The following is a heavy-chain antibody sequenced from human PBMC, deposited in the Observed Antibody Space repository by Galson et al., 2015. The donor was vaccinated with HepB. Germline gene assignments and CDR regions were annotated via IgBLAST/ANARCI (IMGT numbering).Heavy chain of an antibody. CDR2: IVPVLDVA. Sequence: SVKVSCKASGGTFSSYAISWVRQAPGQGLEWMGRIVPVLDVANYAQSFQGRVTITAGKSTNTAYMELSRPRSEDTAVYYCARARDAGTYLYYYYGMDVWGQGTTVTVSS. D-gene: IGHD1-26*01. J-gene: IGHJ6*02. CDR1: GGTFSSYA. CDR3: ARARDAGTYLYYYYGMDV. V-gene: IGHV1-69*04.